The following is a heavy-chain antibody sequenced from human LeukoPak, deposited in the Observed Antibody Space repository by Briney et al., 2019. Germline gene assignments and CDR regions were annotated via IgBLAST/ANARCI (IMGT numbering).Heavy chain of an antibody. CDR1: GGTFSSYA. CDR2: IIPILGIA. D-gene: IGHD3-10*01. V-gene: IGHV1-69*04. J-gene: IGHJ4*02. Sequence: ASVKVSCKASGGTFSSYAISWVRQAPGQGLEWMGRIIPILGIANYAQKFQGRVTITADKSTSTAYMELSSLRSEDTAVYYCASHVRFGELSPSTFGNTYFDYWGQGTLVTVSS. CDR3: ASHVRFGELSPSTFGNTYFDY.